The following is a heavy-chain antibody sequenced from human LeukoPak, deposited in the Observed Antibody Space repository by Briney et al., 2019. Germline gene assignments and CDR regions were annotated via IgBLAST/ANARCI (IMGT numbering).Heavy chain of an antibody. V-gene: IGHV1-8*01. J-gene: IGHJ6*02. Sequence: ASVKVSCKASGYTFTSYDINWVRQATGQGLEWMGWMNPNSGNTGYGQKFQGRVTMTRNTSISTAYMELSSLRSEDTAVYYCAREEVDPAGMDVWGQGTTVTVSS. CDR2: MNPNSGNT. D-gene: IGHD5-12*01. CDR1: GYTFTSYD. CDR3: AREEVDPAGMDV.